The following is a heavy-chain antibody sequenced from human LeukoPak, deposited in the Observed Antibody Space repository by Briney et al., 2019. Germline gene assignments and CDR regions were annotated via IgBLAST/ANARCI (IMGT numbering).Heavy chain of an antibody. Sequence: GASVKVSCKASGGTFSSYAMSWVRQAPGKGLEWVSAISGSGGSTYYADSVKGRFTISRDNSKNTLYLQMNSLRAEDTAVYYCAKGRYYDSRGAFDIWGQGTMVTVSS. J-gene: IGHJ3*02. V-gene: IGHV3-23*01. CDR1: GGTFSSYA. CDR2: ISGSGGST. CDR3: AKGRYYDSRGAFDI. D-gene: IGHD3-22*01.